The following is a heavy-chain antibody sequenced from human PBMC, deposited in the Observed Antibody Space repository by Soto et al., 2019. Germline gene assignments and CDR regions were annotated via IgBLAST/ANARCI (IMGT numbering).Heavy chain of an antibody. CDR1: GFTFDDYA. CDR3: AKDSRVGSSSWYEFDY. D-gene: IGHD6-13*01. V-gene: IGHV3-9*01. CDR2: ISWNSGSI. Sequence: GGSLRLSCAASGFTFDDYAMHWVRQAPGKGLEWVSGISWNSGSIGYADSVKGRFTISRDNAKNSLYLHMNSLRAEDTALYYCAKDSRVGSSSWYEFDYWGQGTLVTVSS. J-gene: IGHJ4*02.